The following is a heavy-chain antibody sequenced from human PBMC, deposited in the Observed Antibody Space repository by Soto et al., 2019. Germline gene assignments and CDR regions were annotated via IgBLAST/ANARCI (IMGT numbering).Heavy chain of an antibody. Sequence: GASVKVSCKASGYTFTSYYMHWVRQAPGQGLEWMGIINPSGGSTSYAQKFQGRVTMTRDTSTSTVYMELSSLRSEDTAVYYCARAPETPSIFGVALPYFFDYWGQGTLVTVSS. D-gene: IGHD3-3*01. CDR3: ARAPETPSIFGVALPYFFDY. CDR2: INPSGGST. V-gene: IGHV1-46*01. CDR1: GYTFTSYY. J-gene: IGHJ4*02.